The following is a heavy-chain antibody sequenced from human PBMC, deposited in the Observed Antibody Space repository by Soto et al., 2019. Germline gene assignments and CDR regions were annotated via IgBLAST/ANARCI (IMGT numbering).Heavy chain of an antibody. D-gene: IGHD2-2*01. J-gene: IGHJ6*02. Sequence: QVQLVQSGAEVKQPGSSVKVSCKASGGTFSRYSITWVRQAPGHGLEWIGRIIPIFGIPTYAQKFQGRVTITADESTSKDYMELSSLRTDGTAVYYCARDDRDREPGLVPAAIDGMDVWGQGTTVTVSS. CDR2: IIPIFGIP. CDR1: GGTFSRYS. CDR3: ARDDRDREPGLVPAAIDGMDV. V-gene: IGHV1-69*08.